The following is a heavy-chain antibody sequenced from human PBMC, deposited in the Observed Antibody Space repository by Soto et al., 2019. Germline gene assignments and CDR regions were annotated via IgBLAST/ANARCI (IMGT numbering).Heavy chain of an antibody. CDR3: ARNGDSSGYYYDPFDY. Sequence: LSLTCTVSGGSISSGGYYWSWIRQHPGKGLEWIGYIYYSGSTYYNPSLKSRVTISVDTSKNQFSLKLSSVTAADTAVYYCARNGDSSGYYYDPFDYWGQGTLVTVSS. V-gene: IGHV4-31*03. D-gene: IGHD3-22*01. J-gene: IGHJ4*02. CDR1: GGSISSGGYY. CDR2: IYYSGST.